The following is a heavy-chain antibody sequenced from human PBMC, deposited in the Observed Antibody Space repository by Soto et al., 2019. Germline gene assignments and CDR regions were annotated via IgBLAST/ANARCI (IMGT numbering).Heavy chain of an antibody. J-gene: IGHJ4*02. CDR2: IIPIFGTA. V-gene: IGHV1-69*01. Sequence: QVQLVQSGAEVKKPGSSVKVSCKASGGTFSSYAISWVRQAPGQGLEWMGGIIPIFGTANYAQKFQGRVTITADESTSTAYMELSSLRSEDTAVYYCARDGSPLEYDSSGYRSFDYWGQGTLVTVSS. CDR3: ARDGSPLEYDSSGYRSFDY. D-gene: IGHD3-22*01. CDR1: GGTFSSYA.